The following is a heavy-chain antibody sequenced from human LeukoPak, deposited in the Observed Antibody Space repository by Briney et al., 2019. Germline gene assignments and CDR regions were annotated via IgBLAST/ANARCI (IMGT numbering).Heavy chain of an antibody. J-gene: IGHJ4*02. V-gene: IGHV4-59*12. D-gene: IGHD3-22*01. CDR1: GGSISSYY. Sequence: SETLSLTCTVSGGSISSYYWSWIRQAPGKGLECIGYIYYSGNTYYNPSLKSRVTMSIDTSKTQFSLRVSSVTAADTAVYYCARDEEIKWFFHWGQGTLVTVSS. CDR2: IYYSGNT. CDR3: ARDEEIKWFFH.